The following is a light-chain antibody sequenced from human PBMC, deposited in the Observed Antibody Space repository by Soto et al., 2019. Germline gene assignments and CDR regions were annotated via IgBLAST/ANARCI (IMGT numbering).Light chain of an antibody. CDR1: QSVLYRSKNKNY. CDR2: WAS. J-gene: IGKJ1*01. CDR3: QQYYSTPQT. V-gene: IGKV4-1*01. Sequence: DIVMTQSPDSLAVSLGERATINCKSSQSVLYRSKNKNYFAWYQQKPGQPPKLLIYWASTRESGVPDRFSGSGSGTDFTLTISSLQAEDVAVYYCQQYYSTPQTFGQGTKVDIK.